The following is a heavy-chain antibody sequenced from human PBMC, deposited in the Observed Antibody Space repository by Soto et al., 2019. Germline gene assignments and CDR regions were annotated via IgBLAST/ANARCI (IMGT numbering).Heavy chain of an antibody. CDR1: GFTFSSYE. CDR2: ISSSGSTI. Sequence: GGSLRVSCAASGFTFSSYEMNWVRQAPGKGLEWVSYISSSGSTIYYADSVKGRFTISRDNAKNSLYLQMNSLRAEDTAVYYCARERWLQLDYWGQGTLVTVSS. CDR3: ARERWLQLDY. V-gene: IGHV3-48*03. D-gene: IGHD5-12*01. J-gene: IGHJ4*02.